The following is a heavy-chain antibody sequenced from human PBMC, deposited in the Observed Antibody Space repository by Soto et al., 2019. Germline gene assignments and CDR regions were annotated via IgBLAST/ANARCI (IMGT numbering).Heavy chain of an antibody. J-gene: IGHJ6*02. V-gene: IGHV1-69*13. D-gene: IGHD3-10*01. CDR2: IIPIFGTA. CDR1: GYTFTSYD. Sequence: GASVKVSCKASGYTFTSYDINWVRQATGQGLEWMGGIIPIFGTANYAQKFQGRVTITADESTSTAYMELSSLRSEDTAVYYCARKHRITMVRGVIISDNYYYYGMDVWGQGTTVTVSS. CDR3: ARKHRITMVRGVIISDNYYYYGMDV.